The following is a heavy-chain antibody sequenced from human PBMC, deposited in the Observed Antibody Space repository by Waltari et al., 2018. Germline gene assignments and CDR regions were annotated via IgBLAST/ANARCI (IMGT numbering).Heavy chain of an antibody. V-gene: IGHV3-11*04. CDR3: AGDLAYFDY. Sequence: QVQLVESGGGLVKPGGSLSAPFAAPGSSFSDYYLAWIRQAPGKGLEWVSYISGSGNTIYYADSVKGRFTISRDNAKNSLYLQMNSLRAEDTAVYYCAGDLAYFDYWGQGTLVTVSS. CDR1: GSSFSDYY. J-gene: IGHJ4*02. CDR2: ISGSGNTI.